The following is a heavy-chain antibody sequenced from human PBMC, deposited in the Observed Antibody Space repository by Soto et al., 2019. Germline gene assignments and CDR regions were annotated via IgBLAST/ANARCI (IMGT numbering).Heavy chain of an antibody. CDR3: ARGDCSSTSCPYDAFDI. Sequence: QVQLVQSGAEVKKPGASVKVSCKASGYTFTSYAMHWVRQAPGQRLEWMGWINAGNGNTKYSQKFQGRVTITRETSASTAYMELSSLRSEDTAMYYCARGDCSSTSCPYDAFDIWGQGTMVTVSS. CDR2: INAGNGNT. D-gene: IGHD2-2*01. V-gene: IGHV1-3*01. J-gene: IGHJ3*02. CDR1: GYTFTSYA.